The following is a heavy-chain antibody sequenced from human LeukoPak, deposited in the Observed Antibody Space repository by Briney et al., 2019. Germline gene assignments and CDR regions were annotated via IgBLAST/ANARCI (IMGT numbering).Heavy chain of an antibody. D-gene: IGHD6-6*01. CDR2: INTDNGDT. J-gene: IGHJ4*02. CDR3: AREGSSSSTSTFDY. Sequence: ASVKVSCRSSGYTFTKYPIHWVRQAPGQGLEWVGWINTDNGDTKYSQKFQDRLTTTRDTSANIAYVELSSLRSEDTAVYYCAREGSSSSTSTFDYWGQGTLVTVSS. V-gene: IGHV1-3*04. CDR1: GYTFTKYP.